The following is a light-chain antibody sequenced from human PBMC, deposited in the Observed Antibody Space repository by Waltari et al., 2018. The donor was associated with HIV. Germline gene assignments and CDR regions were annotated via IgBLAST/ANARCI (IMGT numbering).Light chain of an antibody. Sequence: EIVMTQSPATLSLSPGERATLSCRASQSVRSNLAWYQQKPGQAPRLLIYGASTRATGIPLRFSGSGSGTDFSLTISSLQSEDFAIYYCQQYNNWPPYTFGQGTKLEIK. CDR3: QQYNNWPPYT. CDR1: QSVRSN. CDR2: GAS. V-gene: IGKV3-15*01. J-gene: IGKJ2*01.